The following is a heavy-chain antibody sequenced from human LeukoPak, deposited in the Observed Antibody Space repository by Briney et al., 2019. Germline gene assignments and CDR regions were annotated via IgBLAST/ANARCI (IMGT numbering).Heavy chain of an antibody. Sequence: SETLSLTCTVSGGSISNYYWTWIRQPPGKGLEWIGYVYSSGSTNYNPSLNSRATISLDTSKNQFSLTLGSVSATDTAVYYCVSPRGFSYGYFDYWGQGTLVTVSS. CDR2: VYSSGST. V-gene: IGHV4-59*08. D-gene: IGHD5-18*01. CDR3: VSPRGFSYGYFDY. CDR1: GGSISNYY. J-gene: IGHJ4*02.